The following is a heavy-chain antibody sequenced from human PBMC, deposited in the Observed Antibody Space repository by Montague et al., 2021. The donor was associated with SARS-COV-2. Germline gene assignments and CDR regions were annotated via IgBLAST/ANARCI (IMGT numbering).Heavy chain of an antibody. J-gene: IGHJ5*01. D-gene: IGHD6-6*01. CDR1: GDSLSFYF. V-gene: IGHV4-59*08. CDR2: IEYSGST. CDR3: GRVGYSTSTVDS. Sequence: SETLSLTCTVSGDSLSFYFWTWIRQPPGRGLEWIGYIEYSGSTNYNPSLKSRLTMSLDMSSNQFSLELRSVAAADSAVYYCGRVGYSTSTVDSWGHGTLVSVSS.